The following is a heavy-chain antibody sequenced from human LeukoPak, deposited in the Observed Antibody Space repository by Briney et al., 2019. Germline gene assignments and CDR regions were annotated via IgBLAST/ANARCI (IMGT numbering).Heavy chain of an antibody. CDR3: AKGSRSARPYYFDY. Sequence: GGSLRLSCAASGFTFSSYSMNWVRQAPGKGLEWVSAITDRGASTYHADSVKGRFIISRDNSKSTLYMQMDSLRADDTAIYYCAKGSRSARPYYFDYWGQGTLVTVSS. V-gene: IGHV3-23*01. CDR1: GFTFSSYS. D-gene: IGHD3-3*01. CDR2: ITDRGAST. J-gene: IGHJ4*02.